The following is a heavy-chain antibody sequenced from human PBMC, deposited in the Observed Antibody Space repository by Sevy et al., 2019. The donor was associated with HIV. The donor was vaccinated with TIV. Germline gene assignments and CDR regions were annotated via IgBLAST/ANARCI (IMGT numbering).Heavy chain of an antibody. CDR2: LSFGCGQI. D-gene: IGHD2-2*01. CDR3: AREGCSRPHDY. Sequence: GGSLRLSCAASGFAFKDYSMSWIRQAPGKGLEWVATLSFGCGQINYADSVKGRFTISRDNSKNSFYLQMDNLRVEDTALYYWAREGCSRPHDYWGQGTRVTVSS. J-gene: IGHJ4*02. V-gene: IGHV3-23*01. CDR1: GFAFKDYS.